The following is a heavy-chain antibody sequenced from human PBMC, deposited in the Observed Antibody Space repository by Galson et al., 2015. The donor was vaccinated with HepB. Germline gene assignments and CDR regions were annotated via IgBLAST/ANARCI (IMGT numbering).Heavy chain of an antibody. V-gene: IGHV3-23*01. D-gene: IGHD6-19*01. CDR1: GFTFSSSA. Sequence: SLRLSCAASGFTFSSSAMSWVRQAPGKGLEWVSIISNNSASTSYADSVKGRFTISRDNSRNTLYLQMNSLRAEDTAVYYCAKRATGYNSGWYECWGQGALVTVSS. J-gene: IGHJ5*01. CDR2: ISNNSAST. CDR3: AKRATGYNSGWYEC.